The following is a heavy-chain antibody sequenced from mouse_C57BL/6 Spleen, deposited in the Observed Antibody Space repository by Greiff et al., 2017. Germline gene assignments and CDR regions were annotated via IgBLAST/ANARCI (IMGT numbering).Heavy chain of an antibody. CDR1: GYTFTSYW. V-gene: IGHV1-59*01. J-gene: IGHJ2*01. Sequence: QVQLQQPGAELVRPGTSVKLSCKASGYTFTSYWMHWVKQRPGQGLEWIGVIDPSDSYTNYNQKFKGKATLTVDTSSSTASMQLSNLTSEDSAVYYGARSGDDDLLYYFDDWGQGTTLTVSS. CDR2: IDPSDSYT. CDR3: ARSGDDDLLYYFDD. D-gene: IGHD2-4*01.